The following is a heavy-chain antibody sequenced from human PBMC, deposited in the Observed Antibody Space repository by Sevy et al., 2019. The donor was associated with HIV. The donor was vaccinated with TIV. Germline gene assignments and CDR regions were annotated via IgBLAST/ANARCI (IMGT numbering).Heavy chain of an antibody. D-gene: IGHD2-21*01. CDR3: AKDINRGCDGVNCYPYYYYFYGLDV. Sequence: GGSLRLSCADSGFSFNDHAMHWVRQVPGKGLEWVSGVSWNSRNIGYGDSVKGRFTISRDNANHFLYLEMNSLRPEDTAFYYCAKDINRGCDGVNCYPYYYYFYGLDVWGQGTTVTVSS. V-gene: IGHV3-9*01. CDR1: GFSFNDHA. J-gene: IGHJ6*02. CDR2: VSWNSRNI.